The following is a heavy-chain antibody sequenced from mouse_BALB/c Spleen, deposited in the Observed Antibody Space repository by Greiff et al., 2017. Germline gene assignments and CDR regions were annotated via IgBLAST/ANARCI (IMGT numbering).Heavy chain of an antibody. Sequence: DVKLVESGGGLVQPGGSRKLSCAASGFTFSSFGMHWVRQAPEKGLEWVAYISSGSSTIYYADTVKGRFTISRDNPKNTLFLQMTSLRSEDTAMYYCARLGGFYAMDYWGQGTSVTVSS. J-gene: IGHJ4*01. CDR3: ARLGGFYAMDY. CDR1: GFTFSSFG. CDR2: ISSGSSTI. V-gene: IGHV5-17*02.